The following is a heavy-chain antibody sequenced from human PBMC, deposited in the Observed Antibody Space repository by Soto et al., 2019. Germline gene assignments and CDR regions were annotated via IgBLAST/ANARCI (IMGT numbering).Heavy chain of an antibody. Sequence: QVQLQESGPGLVKPSQTLSLTCTVSGGSISSGDYYWSWIRQPPGKGLEWIGYIYYSGSTYYNPSLKSRVTISVDTSKNQFSLKLSSVTAADTAVYYCARGLMVRGVIPYNWFDPWGQGTLVTVSS. CDR3: ARGLMVRGVIPYNWFDP. J-gene: IGHJ5*02. CDR2: IYYSGST. D-gene: IGHD3-10*01. V-gene: IGHV4-30-4*01. CDR1: GGSISSGDYY.